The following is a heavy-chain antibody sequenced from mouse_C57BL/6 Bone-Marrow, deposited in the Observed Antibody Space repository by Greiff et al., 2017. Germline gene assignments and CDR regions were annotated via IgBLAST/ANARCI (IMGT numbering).Heavy chain of an antibody. V-gene: IGHV1-61*01. D-gene: IGHD1-1*01. CDR2: IYPSNSET. CDR3: ARKLGSSYVWYFDV. Sequence: VQLQQPGAELVRPGSSVKLSCKASGYTFTSYWMDWVKQRPGQGLEWIGNIYPSNSETHYNQKFKDKATLTVDKSSSTAYMQLSSLTSEDSAVYYCARKLGSSYVWYFDVWGTGTTVTVSS. CDR1: GYTFTSYW. J-gene: IGHJ1*03.